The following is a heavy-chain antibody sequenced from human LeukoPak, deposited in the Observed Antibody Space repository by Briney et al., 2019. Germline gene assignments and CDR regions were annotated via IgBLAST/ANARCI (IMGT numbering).Heavy chain of an antibody. CDR2: INAGNGNT. V-gene: IGHV1-3*01. Sequence: ASVKVSCKASGYTFTSYAMHWVRQAPGQRLEWMGWINAGNGNTKYSQKFQGRVTITRDTSASTAYMELNSLRAEDTAVYYCAIPRMGDIVVVPAAIPVWELLLDYWGQGTLVTVSS. D-gene: IGHD2-2*02. CDR1: GYTFTSYA. CDR3: AIPRMGDIVVVPAAIPVWELLLDY. J-gene: IGHJ4*02.